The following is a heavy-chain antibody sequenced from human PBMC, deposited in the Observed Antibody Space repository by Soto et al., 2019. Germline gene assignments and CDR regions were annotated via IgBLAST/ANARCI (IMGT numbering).Heavy chain of an antibody. Sequence: LGESLKISCKGAGYSFTSYWINWVRQMPGKGLEWMGIIYPGDSDTRYSPSFQGQVTISADKSIDTAYLQWRSLKASDTAVYYCARHHGSPGSYFGLDVWGQGTTVTVFS. V-gene: IGHV5-51*01. CDR3: ARHHGSPGSYFGLDV. J-gene: IGHJ6*02. CDR2: IYPGDSDT. D-gene: IGHD6-13*01. CDR1: GYSFTSYW.